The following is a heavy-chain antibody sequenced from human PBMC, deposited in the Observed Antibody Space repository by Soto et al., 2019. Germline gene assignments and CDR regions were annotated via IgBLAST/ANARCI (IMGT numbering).Heavy chain of an antibody. D-gene: IGHD6-19*01. CDR1: GFTFSDYA. J-gene: IGHJ4*02. V-gene: IGHV3-30-3*01. Sequence: GGSLRLSCAASGFTFSDYAVHWFRQAPGKGLEWVVVISYDGSNKYYADSVKGRFTISRDNSKNTLYLQMNSLRAEDTAVYYCASQSGYYSAWHDCHFDYWGQGT. CDR2: ISYDGSNK. CDR3: ASQSGYYSAWHDCHFDY.